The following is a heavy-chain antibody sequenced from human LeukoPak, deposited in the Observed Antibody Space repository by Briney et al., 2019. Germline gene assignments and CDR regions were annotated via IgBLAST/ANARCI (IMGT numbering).Heavy chain of an antibody. J-gene: IGHJ5*02. CDR2: IYSGGST. Sequence: PGGSLRLSCAASGFTVSSNYMSWVRQAPGKGLEWVSVIYSGGSTSYADSVKGRFTISRDNPKNTLYLQMNSLRAEDTAVYYCASRATVTTDRFWFDPWGQGTLVTVSS. D-gene: IGHD4-11*01. CDR1: GFTVSSNY. V-gene: IGHV3-53*01. CDR3: ASRATVTTDRFWFDP.